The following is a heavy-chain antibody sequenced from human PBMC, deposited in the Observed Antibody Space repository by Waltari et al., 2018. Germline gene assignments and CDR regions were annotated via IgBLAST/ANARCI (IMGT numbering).Heavy chain of an antibody. CDR1: EFTFSGYW. D-gene: IGHD2-21*02. V-gene: IGHV3-74*01. J-gene: IGHJ5*02. CDR2: INSDESST. Sequence: EVQLVESGGGLVQPGGSLRLSCAASEFTFSGYWMHWVRQAPGKGLGGVSRINSDESSTSDADSVKGRFTISRDNAKNTLYLQMNSLRAEDTAVYYCASQNGGNSWWLDPWGQGTLVTVSS. CDR3: ASQNGGNSWWLDP.